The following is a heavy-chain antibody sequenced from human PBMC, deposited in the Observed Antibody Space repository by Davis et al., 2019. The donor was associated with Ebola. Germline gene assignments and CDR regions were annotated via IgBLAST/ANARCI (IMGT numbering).Heavy chain of an antibody. Sequence: PSETLSLTCAVSGGSISSSNWWSWVRQPPGKGLEWIGEIYHSGSTNYNPSLKSRVTISVDKSKNQFSLKLSSVTAADTAVYYCARDPDYGDYEHAFDIWGQGTMVTGSS. D-gene: IGHD4-17*01. CDR1: GGSISSSNW. V-gene: IGHV4-4*02. J-gene: IGHJ3*02. CDR3: ARDPDYGDYEHAFDI. CDR2: IYHSGST.